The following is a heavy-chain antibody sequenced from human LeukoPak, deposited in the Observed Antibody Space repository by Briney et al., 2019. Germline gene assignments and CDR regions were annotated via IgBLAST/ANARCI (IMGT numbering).Heavy chain of an antibody. CDR1: GGSISSSNW. D-gene: IGHD2-2*01. CDR2: IYHSGST. J-gene: IGHJ5*02. V-gene: IGHV4-4*02. Sequence: SETLSLTCAVSGGSISSSNWWSWVRQPPGKGLEWIGEIYHSGSTNYNPSLKSRVTISVDKSKNQFSLKLSSVTAAGTAVYYCARGVVPAADNWFDPWGQGTLVTVSS. CDR3: ARGVVPAADNWFDP.